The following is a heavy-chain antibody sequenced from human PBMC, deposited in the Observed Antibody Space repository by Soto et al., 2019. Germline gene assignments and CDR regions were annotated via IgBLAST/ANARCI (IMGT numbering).Heavy chain of an antibody. CDR2: MYHSGTF. V-gene: IGHV4-30-2*01. Sequence: LSLTCAVSGGSIGGVGYSWSWIRQPPGGGLEWIGYMYHSGTFLKSPSLKTRLTMSLDMSKNQFSLTLNSMTAADTAVYYCARAQFYSGSGNYNNLMFDAWARESRSPLL. J-gene: IGHJ5*02. CDR3: ARAQFYSGSGNYNNLMFDA. CDR1: GGSIGGVGYS. D-gene: IGHD3-10*01.